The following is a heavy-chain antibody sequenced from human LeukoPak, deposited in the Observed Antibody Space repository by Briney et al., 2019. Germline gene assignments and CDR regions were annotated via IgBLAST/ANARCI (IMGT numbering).Heavy chain of an antibody. CDR2: INDDGSTT. V-gene: IGHV3-74*01. Sequence: GGSLRLSCAASGFTFSSYWMHWVRQAPGKGLVWVSRINDDGSTTNYADSVKGRFTISRDNAKNTLSLQMNSLRAEDTAVYYCARGGWQGNWFDPWGQGTLVTVSS. D-gene: IGHD6-19*01. J-gene: IGHJ5*02. CDR1: GFTFSSYW. CDR3: ARGGWQGNWFDP.